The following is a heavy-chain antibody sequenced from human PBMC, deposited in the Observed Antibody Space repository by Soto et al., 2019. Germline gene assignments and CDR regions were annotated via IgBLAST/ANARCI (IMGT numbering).Heavy chain of an antibody. Sequence: GESLKISCKGSGYTFTSYWIGWVRQMPGKGLEWMGIIFPGDSDTRYSPSFQGQVTISADKSFSTAYLQWSSLKASDTAMYYCARPVTAMVYFDYWGHGTLVTVSS. D-gene: IGHD5-18*01. CDR2: IFPGDSDT. CDR1: GYTFTSYW. CDR3: ARPVTAMVYFDY. V-gene: IGHV5-51*01. J-gene: IGHJ4*01.